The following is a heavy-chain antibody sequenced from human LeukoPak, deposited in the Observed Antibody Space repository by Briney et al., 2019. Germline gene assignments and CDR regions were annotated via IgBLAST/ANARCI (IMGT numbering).Heavy chain of an antibody. CDR1: GGSISTYF. CDR2: INHSGST. CDR3: ASIYGSGSYYSWFDP. V-gene: IGHV4-34*01. D-gene: IGHD3-10*01. J-gene: IGHJ5*02. Sequence: SETLSLTCTVSGGSISTYFWSWIRQPPGKGLEWIGEINHSGSTNYNPSLKSRVTISVDTSKNQFSLKLSSVTAADTAVYYCASIYGSGSYYSWFDPWGQGTLVTVSS.